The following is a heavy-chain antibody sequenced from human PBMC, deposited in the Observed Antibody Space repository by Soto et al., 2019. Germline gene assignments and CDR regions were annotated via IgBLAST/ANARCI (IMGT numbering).Heavy chain of an antibody. J-gene: IGHJ4*02. D-gene: IGHD2-2*01. CDR2: ISGHHGNT. CDR3: AREGPPSLN. CDR1: GYTFTSYY. Sequence: QVQLVQSVAEVKKPGASVKVSCKASGYTFTSYYISWVRHAPGQGLEWMGWISGHHGNTHYAQKLQGRVTMTTDTSTSTAYRELRSLRSDDTALNYCAREGPPSLNWRQATLVSASS. V-gene: IGHV1-18*01.